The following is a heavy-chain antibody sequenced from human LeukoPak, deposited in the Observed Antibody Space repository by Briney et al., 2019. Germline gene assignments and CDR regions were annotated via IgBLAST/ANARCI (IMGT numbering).Heavy chain of an antibody. Sequence: GGSLRLSCAASGFTFSSYSMNWFRQAPGKGLEWVSYIRSSSTIYYADSVVGRFTISRDNAKNSLYLQMHSLRAEDTAVYYGARGSSGWFDYWGQGTLVTVSS. CDR3: ARGSSGWFDY. J-gene: IGHJ4*02. V-gene: IGHV3-48*01. D-gene: IGHD6-19*01. CDR2: IRSSSTI. CDR1: GFTFSSYS.